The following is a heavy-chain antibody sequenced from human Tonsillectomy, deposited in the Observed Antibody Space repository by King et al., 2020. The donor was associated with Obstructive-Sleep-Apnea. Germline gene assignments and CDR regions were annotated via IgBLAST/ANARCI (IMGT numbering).Heavy chain of an antibody. V-gene: IGHV3-30*04. J-gene: IGHJ6*02. CDR2: MSFDGSNK. CDR3: ARDLFSGEWDSPEGGMDV. Sequence: VQLVESGGGVVQPGRSLRLSCAASGFTFSNYAMHWVRQAPGKGLEWVAVMSFDGSNKYYADSVKGRFTISRDNSKNTLYLQMNSLRPEDTAVYYCARDLFSGEWDSPEGGMDVWGQGTTVTVSS. D-gene: IGHD3-10*01. CDR1: GFTFSNYA.